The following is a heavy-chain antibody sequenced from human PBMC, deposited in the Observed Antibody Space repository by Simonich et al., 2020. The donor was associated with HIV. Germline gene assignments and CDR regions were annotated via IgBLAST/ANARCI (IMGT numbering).Heavy chain of an antibody. CDR2: INQSGST. J-gene: IGHJ4*02. D-gene: IGHD2-2*01. V-gene: IGHV4-34*01. CDR1: GGSFSGYD. Sequence: QVQLQQWGAGLLKPSETLSLTCAVFGGSFSGYDWSWICQPPGKGLVWIGKINQSGSTNYNPSLKSRVTISVDTSKNQFSLKLSSVTAADTAVYYCARGFYQRLYYFDYWGQGTLVTVSS. CDR3: ARGFYQRLYYFDY.